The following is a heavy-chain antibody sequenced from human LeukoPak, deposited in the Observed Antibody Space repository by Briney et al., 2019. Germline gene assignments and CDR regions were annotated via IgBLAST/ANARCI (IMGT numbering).Heavy chain of an antibody. V-gene: IGHV1-18*01. CDR1: GYTFTSYG. CDR2: ISAYNGNT. J-gene: IGHJ4*02. D-gene: IGHD3-22*01. CDR3: ARDPHYYYDSSSYADY. Sequence: GASVKVSCKASGYTFTSYGISWVRQAPGQGLEWMGWISAYNGNTNYAQKLQGRVTMTTDTSTSTAYMELRSLRSDDTAVYYCARDPHYYYDSSSYADYWGQGTLVTVSS.